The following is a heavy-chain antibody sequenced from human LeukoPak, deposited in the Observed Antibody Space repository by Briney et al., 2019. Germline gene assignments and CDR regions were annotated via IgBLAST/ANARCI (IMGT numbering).Heavy chain of an antibody. D-gene: IGHD3-22*01. V-gene: IGHV4-4*07. CDR2: IYTSGST. CDR1: GGSISSYY. J-gene: IGHJ6*02. CDR3: ASGEDYYEYYYGMDV. Sequence: SETLSLTCTVSGGSISSYYWSWIRQPAGKGLEWIGRIYTSGSTNYNPSLKSRVTISVDTSKNQFSLKLSSVTAADTAVYYCASGEDYYEYYYGMDVWGQGTTVTVSS.